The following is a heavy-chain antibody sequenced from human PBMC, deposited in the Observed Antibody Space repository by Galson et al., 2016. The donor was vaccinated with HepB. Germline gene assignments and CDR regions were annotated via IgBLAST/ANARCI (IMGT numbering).Heavy chain of an antibody. Sequence: SLRLSCAASGFSFSNSWMNWVRRAPGKGLEWLGHIKSKTDGGTTDYAAPVKGRFTISRDDSKNTAYLEMNSLKASDTAMYYCARPVYSGSYVGFDIWGQGTMVTVSS. CDR3: ARPVYSGSYVGFDI. J-gene: IGHJ3*02. V-gene: IGHV3-15*07. CDR1: GFSFSNSW. CDR2: IKSKTDGGTT. D-gene: IGHD1-26*01.